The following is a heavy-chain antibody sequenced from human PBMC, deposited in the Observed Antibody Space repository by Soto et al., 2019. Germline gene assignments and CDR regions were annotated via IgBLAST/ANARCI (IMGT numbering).Heavy chain of an antibody. CDR2: INAGNGNT. Sequence: ASVKVSCKASGYTFTSYAMHWVRQAPGQRLEWMGWINAGNGNTKFFQKFQGRVTISRDTSGRTSYMELSSLRFEDTGGYFCAGGDPPPFGSWGQGTLVTVSS. V-gene: IGHV1-3*01. CDR3: AGGDPPPFGS. J-gene: IGHJ4*02. CDR1: GYTFTSYA.